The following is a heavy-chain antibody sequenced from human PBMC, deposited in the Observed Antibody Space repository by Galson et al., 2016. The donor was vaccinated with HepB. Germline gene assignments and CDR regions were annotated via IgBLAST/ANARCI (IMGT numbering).Heavy chain of an antibody. V-gene: IGHV3-30*18. CDR3: AKIGHGWNFGNGIDL. CDR2: MSHDGSHI. Sequence: SLRLSCAASGFSFSLFGLHWVRQAPGKGLEGVAVMSHDGSHIYNAEFVKDRFSISRDNSMNTLYLQMNNLRPEDTAVYYCAKIGHGWNFGNGIDLWGQGTLGTVSS. CDR1: GFSFSLFG. J-gene: IGHJ5*02. D-gene: IGHD1-7*01.